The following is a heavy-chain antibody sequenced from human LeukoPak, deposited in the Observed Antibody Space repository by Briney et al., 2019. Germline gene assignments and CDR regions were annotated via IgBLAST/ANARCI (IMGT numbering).Heavy chain of an antibody. CDR3: ASLRRFLEWFLPNYYYYYMDV. D-gene: IGHD3-3*01. J-gene: IGHJ6*03. Sequence: SETLSLTCAVYGGSFSGYYWSWIRQPQGKGLEWIGEINHSGSTNYNPSLKSRVTISVDTSKNQFSLKLSSVTAADTAVYYCASLRRFLEWFLPNYYYYYMDVWGKGTTVTVSS. CDR2: INHSGST. V-gene: IGHV4-34*01. CDR1: GGSFSGYY.